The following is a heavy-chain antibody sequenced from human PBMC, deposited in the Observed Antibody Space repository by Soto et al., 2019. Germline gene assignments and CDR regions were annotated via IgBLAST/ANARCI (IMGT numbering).Heavy chain of an antibody. CDR1: GDSFTGYW. V-gene: IGHV5-10-1*01. J-gene: IGHJ6*02. Sequence: GESMKISCKGSGDSFTGYWVSWVRQMPGKGLEWMGRIDPSDSYTNYSPSFQGHVTISADKSISTAYLQWSSLKASDTAMYYCARLDVGVVAATGGADGMDVWGQGTTVTVSS. D-gene: IGHD2-15*01. CDR3: ARLDVGVVAATGGADGMDV. CDR2: IDPSDSYT.